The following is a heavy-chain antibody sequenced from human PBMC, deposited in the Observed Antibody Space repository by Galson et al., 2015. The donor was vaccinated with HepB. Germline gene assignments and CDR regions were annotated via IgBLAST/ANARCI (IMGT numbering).Heavy chain of an antibody. J-gene: IGHJ6*02. D-gene: IGHD3-10*01. CDR3: ARRTDGSGSYYPRDGMDV. Sequence: SLRLSCAASGFTFSGSAMHWVRQASGKGLEWVGRIRGKANNYATACAASVEGRFTISRDDSRNTAYLQMNSLKTEDTAVYYCARRTDGSGSYYPRDGMDVWGQGTTVTVSS. CDR1: GFTFSGSA. V-gene: IGHV3-73*01. CDR2: IRGKANNYAT.